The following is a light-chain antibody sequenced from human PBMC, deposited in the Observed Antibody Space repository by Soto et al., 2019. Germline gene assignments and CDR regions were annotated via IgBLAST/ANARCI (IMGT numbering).Light chain of an antibody. CDR2: DAS. CDR1: QSVRSN. V-gene: IGKV3-15*01. Sequence: EIVMTQSPVTLSVSPGERATLSRRASQSVRSNLAWYQQKPGQAPRLLMYDASTRATGIPARFSGSGSGTEFTLTISSLQSEDFAVYYCQQYNNWPPWTFGQGTKVDIK. J-gene: IGKJ1*01. CDR3: QQYNNWPPWT.